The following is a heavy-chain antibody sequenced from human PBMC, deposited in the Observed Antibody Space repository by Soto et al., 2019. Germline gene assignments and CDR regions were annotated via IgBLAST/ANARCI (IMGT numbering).Heavy chain of an antibody. CDR3: AKLDYDILTGYSDAFDI. CDR1: GFTFSSYG. J-gene: IGHJ3*02. V-gene: IGHV3-30*18. CDR2: ISYDGSNK. Sequence: QVQLVESGGGVVQSGRSLRLSCAASGFTFSSYGMHWVRQAPGKGLEWVAVISYDGSNKYYADSVKGRLIISRDNSKNTLYLQMNSLRAEDTAVYYCAKLDYDILTGYSDAFDIWGQGTMVTVSS. D-gene: IGHD3-9*01.